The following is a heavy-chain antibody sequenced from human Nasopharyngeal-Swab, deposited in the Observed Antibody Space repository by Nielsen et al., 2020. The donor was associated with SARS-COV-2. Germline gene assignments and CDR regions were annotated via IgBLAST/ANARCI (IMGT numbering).Heavy chain of an antibody. J-gene: IGHJ4*02. CDR3: ARVGSYYYGSGSYPFDY. V-gene: IGHV4-34*01. CDR1: GGSFSGYY. D-gene: IGHD3-10*01. Sequence: SETLSLTCAVYGGSFSGYYWSWIRQPPGKGLEWIGEINHSGSTNYNPSLKSRVTISVDTSKNQFSLKLSSVTAADTAVYYCARVGSYYYGSGSYPFDYWGQGTLVTVSS. CDR2: INHSGST.